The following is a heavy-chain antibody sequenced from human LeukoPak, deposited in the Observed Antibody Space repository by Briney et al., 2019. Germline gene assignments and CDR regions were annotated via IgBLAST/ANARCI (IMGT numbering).Heavy chain of an antibody. CDR3: RAATKYLDYYYDY. D-gene: IGHD3-22*01. Sequence: PGRSLRLSCAASRFTFSTFGMHWVRQAPGKGLEWVAVISSDGSNKYYAGSVRGRFTISRDNSKDTLYLQMSSLRIEDTAVYYCRAATKYLDYYYDYWGQGTLVTVSS. J-gene: IGHJ4*02. CDR2: ISSDGSNK. CDR1: RFTFSTFG. V-gene: IGHV3-30*03.